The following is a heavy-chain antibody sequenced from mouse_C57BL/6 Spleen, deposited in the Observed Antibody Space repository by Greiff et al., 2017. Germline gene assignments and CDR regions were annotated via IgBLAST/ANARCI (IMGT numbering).Heavy chain of an antibody. D-gene: IGHD2-4*01. J-gene: IGHJ3*01. CDR1: GFTFSDYG. CDR2: ISSGSSTI. Sequence: VQRVESGGGLVKPGGSLKLSCAASGFTFSDYGMHWVRQAPEKGLEWVAYISSGSSTIYYADTVKGRFTISRDNAKNTLFLQMTSLRSEDTAMYYCARDDYPAWFAYWGQGTLVTVSA. V-gene: IGHV5-17*01. CDR3: ARDDYPAWFAY.